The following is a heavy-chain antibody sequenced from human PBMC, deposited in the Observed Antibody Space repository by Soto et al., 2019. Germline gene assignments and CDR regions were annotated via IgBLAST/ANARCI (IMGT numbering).Heavy chain of an antibody. V-gene: IGHV3-23*01. Sequence: GGSLRLSCAASEFTFSSYAMTWVRQAPGKGLEWVSAISGSGGRTYYADSVKGRFTISRDNSKNTLYLQMNSLRAEDTAVYYCAKDAYYYDRSGYYDYWGQGTLVTVSS. J-gene: IGHJ4*02. CDR1: EFTFSSYA. D-gene: IGHD3-22*01. CDR3: AKDAYYYDRSGYYDY. CDR2: ISGSGGRT.